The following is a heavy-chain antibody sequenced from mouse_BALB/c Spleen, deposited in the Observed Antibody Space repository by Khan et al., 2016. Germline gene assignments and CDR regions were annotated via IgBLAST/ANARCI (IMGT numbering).Heavy chain of an antibody. J-gene: IGHJ2*01. D-gene: IGHD2-14*01. CDR3: GRMGVRRMGGLFAY. CDR2: ISSGGSYT. Sequence: EVELVESGGGLVKPGGSLKLSCAASGFTFSSYAMSWVRQTPEKRLEWVATISSGGSYTYYPDSVKGRFTISGDHAKNTLYLQMSSLRSEDTAMDYWGRMGVRRMGGLFAYWGQGTTLTVSA. V-gene: IGHV5-9-1*01. CDR1: GFTFSSYA.